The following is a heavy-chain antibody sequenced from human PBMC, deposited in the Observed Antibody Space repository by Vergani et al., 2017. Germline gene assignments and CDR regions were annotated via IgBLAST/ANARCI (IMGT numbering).Heavy chain of an antibody. CDR3: AKDSRITMIVVVTD. V-gene: IGHV3-23*04. D-gene: IGHD3-22*01. J-gene: IGHJ4*02. CDR1: GFTFSSYA. CDR2: ISGSGGST. Sequence: VQLVESGGGVVQPGRSLRLSCAASGFTFSSYAMHWVRQAPGKGLEWVAVISGSGGSTYYADSVKGRFTISRDNSKNTLYLQMNSLRAEDTAVYYCAKDSRITMIVVVTDWGQGTLVTVSS.